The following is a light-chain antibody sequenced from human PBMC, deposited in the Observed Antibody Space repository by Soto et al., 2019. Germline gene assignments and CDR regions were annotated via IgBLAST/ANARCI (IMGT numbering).Light chain of an antibody. CDR3: QKLDNFPLT. J-gene: IGKJ5*01. CDR2: AAS. Sequence: DIRLTQSPSFVSSFVGDRVTITFLASQGISSSLALYQQKPGEAPKLLIYAASTLQSGVPPRFSGSGSGTEFTLTISSLQPEDFASYYCQKLDNFPLTFGQGTRLEIK. V-gene: IGKV1-9*01. CDR1: QGISSS.